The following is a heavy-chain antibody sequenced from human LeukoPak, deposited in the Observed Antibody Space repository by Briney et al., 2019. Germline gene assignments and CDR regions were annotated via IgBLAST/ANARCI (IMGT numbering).Heavy chain of an antibody. D-gene: IGHD5-24*01. CDR1: GGSISSYY. J-gene: IGHJ4*02. Sequence: PSETLSLTCTVSGGSISSYYWSWIRQPPGEGLEWIGYIYYSGSTNYNPSLKSRVTISVDTSKNQFSLKLSSVTAADTAVYYCARRAGGYNQTGRSAGHFDYWGQGTLVTVSS. CDR3: ARRAGGYNQTGRSAGHFDY. CDR2: IYYSGST. V-gene: IGHV4-59*08.